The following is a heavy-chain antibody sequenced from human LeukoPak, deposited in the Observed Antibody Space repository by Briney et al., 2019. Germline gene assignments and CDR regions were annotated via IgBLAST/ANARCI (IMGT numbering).Heavy chain of an antibody. CDR2: INPNSGGT. J-gene: IGHJ4*02. V-gene: IGHV1-2*02. Sequence: ASVKVSYKASGYTFTGYYMHWVRQAPGQGLEWMGWINPNSGGTNYAQKFQGRVTMTRDTSISTAYMGLSRLRSVDTAVYYCTSPSSTSSGWYYFDYWGQGTLVTVSS. CDR3: TSPSSTSSGWYYFDY. D-gene: IGHD6-19*01. CDR1: GYTFTGYY.